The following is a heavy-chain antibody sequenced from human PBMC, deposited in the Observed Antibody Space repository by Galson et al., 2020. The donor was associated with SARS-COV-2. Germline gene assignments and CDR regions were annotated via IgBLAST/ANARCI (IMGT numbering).Heavy chain of an antibody. D-gene: IGHD6-13*01. Sequence: PGGSLRLSCAASGFTFSSYGMHWVRQAPGKGLEWVAVIWYDGSNKYYADSVKGRFTISRDNSKNTLYLQMNSLRAEDTAVYYCAREGHSSSWAEGYFDYWGQGTLVTVSS. CDR1: GFTFSSYG. J-gene: IGHJ4*02. CDR3: AREGHSSSWAEGYFDY. V-gene: IGHV3-33*01. CDR2: IWYDGSNK.